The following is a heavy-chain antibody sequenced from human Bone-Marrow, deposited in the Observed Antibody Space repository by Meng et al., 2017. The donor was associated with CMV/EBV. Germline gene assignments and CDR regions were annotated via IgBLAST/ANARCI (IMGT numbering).Heavy chain of an antibody. CDR2: ISSSSSTI. V-gene: IGHV3-48*04. J-gene: IGHJ6*02. Sequence: SCKASGYTFTGYYMHWVRQAPGKGLEWVSYISSSSSTIYYADSVKGRFTISRDNAKNSLYLQMNSLRAEDTAVYYCAREPDNLYGMEVWGQGTTVTVSS. D-gene: IGHD1-14*01. CDR1: GYTFTGYY. CDR3: AREPDNLYGMEV.